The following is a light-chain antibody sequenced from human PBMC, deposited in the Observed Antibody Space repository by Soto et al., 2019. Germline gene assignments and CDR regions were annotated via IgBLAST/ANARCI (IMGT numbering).Light chain of an antibody. CDR1: QYIGSN. CDR3: QQYGSSPIT. J-gene: IGKJ5*01. Sequence: EIVLTQSPGTLSVSRGETATLSCRASQYIGSNLAWYQQKPGQAPGLLIYGASTRATGIPARFSGSGSGTDFTLTISRLEPEDFAVYYCQQYGSSPITFGQGTRLEI. CDR2: GAS. V-gene: IGKV3-20*01.